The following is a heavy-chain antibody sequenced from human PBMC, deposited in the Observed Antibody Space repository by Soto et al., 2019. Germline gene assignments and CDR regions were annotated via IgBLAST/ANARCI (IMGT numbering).Heavy chain of an antibody. D-gene: IGHD3-22*01. J-gene: IGHJ4*02. CDR3: AKDPPPDYYDSSGYYREDYY. V-gene: IGHV3-23*01. CDR2: ISGSGGST. CDR1: GFTFSSYA. Sequence: GGSLRLSCAASGFTFSSYAMSWVRQAPGKGLEWVSAISGSGGSTYYADSVKGRFTISRDNSKNTLYLQMNSLRAEDTAEYYCAKDPPPDYYDSSGYYREDYYWGQGTLVTVSS.